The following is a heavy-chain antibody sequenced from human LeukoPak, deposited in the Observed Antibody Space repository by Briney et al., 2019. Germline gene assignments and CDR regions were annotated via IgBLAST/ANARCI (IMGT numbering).Heavy chain of an antibody. V-gene: IGHV3-74*01. CDR2: INSDGSST. CDR1: GFTFSSYW. Sequence: HAGGSLRLSCAASGFTFSSYWMHWVRQAPGKGLEWVSRINSDGSSTSYADSVKGRFTISRDNAKNTLYLQMNSLRAEDTAVYYCARDSSGYYPNFDYWGQGTLVTVSS. CDR3: ARDSSGYYPNFDY. D-gene: IGHD3-22*01. J-gene: IGHJ4*02.